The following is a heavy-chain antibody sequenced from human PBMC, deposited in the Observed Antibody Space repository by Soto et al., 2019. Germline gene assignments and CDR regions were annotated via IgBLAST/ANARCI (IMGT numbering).Heavy chain of an antibody. CDR2: INHSGST. CDR3: AREGTKYYDILTGYYHYNWFDP. D-gene: IGHD3-9*01. Sequence: SETLSLTCAVYGGSFSGYYWSWIRQPPGKGLEWIGEINHSGSTNYNPSLKSRVTISVDTSKNQFSLKLSSVTAADTAVYYCAREGTKYYDILTGYYHYNWFDPWGQGTLVTVS. V-gene: IGHV4-34*01. J-gene: IGHJ5*02. CDR1: GGSFSGYY.